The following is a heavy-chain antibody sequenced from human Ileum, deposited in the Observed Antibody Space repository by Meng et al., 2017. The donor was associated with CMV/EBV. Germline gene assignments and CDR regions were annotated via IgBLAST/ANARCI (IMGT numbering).Heavy chain of an antibody. Sequence: GGSLRLSCAASGFTFSSHAMSWVRQAPGKGPEWVSAISGSGDNTYYADSVKGRFIISRDNSENTLYLQMNGLRAEDTAVYHCEKDRRWSPAENSYGWFDSWGQGTLVTVSS. J-gene: IGHJ5*01. V-gene: IGHV3-23*01. CDR1: GFTFSSHA. D-gene: IGHD3-16*01. CDR2: ISGSGDNT. CDR3: EKDRRWSPAENSYGWFDS.